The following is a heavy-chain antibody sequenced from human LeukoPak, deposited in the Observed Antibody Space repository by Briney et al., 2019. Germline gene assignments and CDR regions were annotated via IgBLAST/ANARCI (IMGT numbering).Heavy chain of an antibody. CDR3: AKGHITMVRGVIIPVYFDY. Sequence: PGGSLRLSCAASGFTFDDYAMHWVRHAPGKGLEWVSGIRWKSGSIVYADSVEGRFTISRDNAKNSLYLQMNSLGAEDTALYYCAKGHITMVRGVIIPVYFDYWGQGTLVTVSS. V-gene: IGHV3-9*01. CDR2: IRWKSGSI. D-gene: IGHD3-10*01. CDR1: GFTFDDYA. J-gene: IGHJ4*02.